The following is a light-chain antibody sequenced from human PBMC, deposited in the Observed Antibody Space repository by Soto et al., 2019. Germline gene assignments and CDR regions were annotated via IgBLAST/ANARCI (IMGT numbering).Light chain of an antibody. CDR3: QQYASSPRT. V-gene: IGKV1-39*01. Sequence: IQMTQSTSSLSASXGHRVTITCRASQSISSYLNWYQQKAGKAPKLLIYAASSLESGVPSRFSGSGSGTDFTLTIGRLEPEDSAVYYCQQYASSPRTVGQGSKVDI. CDR1: QSISSY. CDR2: AAS. J-gene: IGKJ1*01.